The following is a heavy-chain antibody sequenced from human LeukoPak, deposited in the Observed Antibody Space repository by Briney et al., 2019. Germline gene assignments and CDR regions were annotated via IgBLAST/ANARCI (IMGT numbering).Heavy chain of an antibody. Sequence: GSLRLSCAASGFTFNRHWMNWVRQAPGKGLEWVANIKQDGSEKYYVDSVKGRFTISRDNAKNSLYLQMNSLRAEDTAVYYCARGIKYSSSWYYFDYWGQGTLVTVSS. CDR3: ARGIKYSSSWYYFDY. CDR2: IKQDGSEK. V-gene: IGHV3-7*01. CDR1: GFTFNRHW. D-gene: IGHD6-13*01. J-gene: IGHJ4*02.